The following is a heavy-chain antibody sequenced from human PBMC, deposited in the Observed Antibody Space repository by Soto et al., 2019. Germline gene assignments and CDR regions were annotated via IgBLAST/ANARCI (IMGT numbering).Heavy chain of an antibody. D-gene: IGHD3-10*01. CDR3: ARAYEEKPLLWFGEPRRYYYYGMDV. CDR1: GFTVSSNY. Sequence: EVQLVETGGGLIQPGGSLRLSCAASGFTVSSNYMSWVRQAPGKGLEWVSVIYSGGSTYYADSVKGRFTISRDNSKNTLYLQMNSLRAEDTAVYYCARAYEEKPLLWFGEPRRYYYYGMDVWGQGTTVTVSS. V-gene: IGHV3-53*02. J-gene: IGHJ6*02. CDR2: IYSGGST.